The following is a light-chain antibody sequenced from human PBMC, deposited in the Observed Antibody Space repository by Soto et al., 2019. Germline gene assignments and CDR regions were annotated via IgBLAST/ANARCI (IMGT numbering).Light chain of an antibody. Sequence: QSALTQPRSVSGSPGQSVTISCTGTSSDVGAYNYVSWYQHHPGKAPKLVIYDVTKRPSGVPDRFAGSESGNTASLTISGLQAEDEADYYCCSYAGSSLWVFGGGTKLTVL. J-gene: IGLJ3*02. V-gene: IGLV2-11*01. CDR3: CSYAGSSLWV. CDR1: SSDVGAYNY. CDR2: DVT.